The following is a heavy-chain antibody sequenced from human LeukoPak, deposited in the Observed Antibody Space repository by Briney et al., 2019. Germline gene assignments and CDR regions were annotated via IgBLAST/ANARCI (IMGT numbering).Heavy chain of an antibody. V-gene: IGHV4-39*01. CDR3: ARHFGGYNYFDY. CDR1: GGSISSSSYY. D-gene: IGHD5-24*01. CDR2: IYYSGST. Sequence: SETLSLTCTVSGGSISSSSYYWGWIRQPPGKGLEWIGSIYYSGSTHYNPSLKSRVTISVDTSKNQFSLKLSSVTAADTAVYYCARHFGGYNYFDYWGQGTLVTVSS. J-gene: IGHJ4*02.